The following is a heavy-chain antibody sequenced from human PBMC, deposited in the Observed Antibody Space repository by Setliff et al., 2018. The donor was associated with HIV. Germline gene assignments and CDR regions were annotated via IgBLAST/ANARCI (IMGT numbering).Heavy chain of an antibody. CDR3: ARDRQALRYFDWQNHYYYGMDV. V-gene: IGHV1-46*01. J-gene: IGHJ6*02. D-gene: IGHD3-9*01. CDR1: GYTFTSYY. Sequence: GASVKVSCKASGYTFTSYYMHWVRQAPGQGLEWMGIINPSGGSTSYAQKFQGRVTMTRDTSASTVYMELSSLRSVDTAVYYCARDRQALRYFDWQNHYYYGMDVWGQGTTVTVS. CDR2: INPSGGST.